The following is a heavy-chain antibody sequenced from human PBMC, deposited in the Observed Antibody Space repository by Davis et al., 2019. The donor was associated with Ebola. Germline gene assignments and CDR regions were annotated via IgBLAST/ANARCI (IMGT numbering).Heavy chain of an antibody. J-gene: IGHJ6*02. CDR1: GFSFSAYG. CDR2: IQYDGSKK. D-gene: IGHD3-9*01. CDR3: ARSRFDFDFGLDV. V-gene: IGHV3-30*02. Sequence: GESLKISCAASGFSFSAYGMHWVRQPPGKGLEWVTFIQYDGSKKYFADSVKGQFTISRDNSKNTLYLQMNSLRTEDTAVYYCARSRFDFDFGLDVWGQGTTVAVSS.